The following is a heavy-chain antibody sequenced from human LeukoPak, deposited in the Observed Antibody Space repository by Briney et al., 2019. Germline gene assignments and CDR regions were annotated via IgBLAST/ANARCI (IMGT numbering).Heavy chain of an antibody. Sequence: GGSLRLSCAASGFTFNNAWMSWVRQAPGEGLEWVGRIKSESDGGAIYYAAPVKGRFTISRDDSKNMLYLQMSSLKTDDTAVYYCTTGSFHHNSGGFDSWGQGTLVTVSS. CDR2: IKSESDGGAI. CDR1: GFTFNNAW. CDR3: TTGSFHHNSGGFDS. J-gene: IGHJ4*02. V-gene: IGHV3-15*01. D-gene: IGHD2-15*01.